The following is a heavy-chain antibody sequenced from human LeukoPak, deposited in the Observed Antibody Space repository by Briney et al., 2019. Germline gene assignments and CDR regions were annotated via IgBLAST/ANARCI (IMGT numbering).Heavy chain of an antibody. Sequence: VQPGGSLRLSCAASGFTFSSYAMSWVRQAPGKGLEWVAFIRYDGSNKYYADSVKGRFTISRDNSKNTLYLQMNSLRAEDTAVYYCAKVWDGAFDIWGQGTMVTVSS. V-gene: IGHV3-30*02. D-gene: IGHD3-16*01. CDR3: AKVWDGAFDI. CDR2: IRYDGSNK. J-gene: IGHJ3*02. CDR1: GFTFSSYA.